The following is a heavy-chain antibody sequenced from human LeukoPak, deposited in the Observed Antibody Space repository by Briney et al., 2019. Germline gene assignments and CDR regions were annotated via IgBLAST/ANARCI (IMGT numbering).Heavy chain of an antibody. J-gene: IGHJ4*02. CDR1: GVSIRDYY. CDR2: VYNSGSA. CDR3: ARGIPGDY. D-gene: IGHD2-21*01. V-gene: IGHV4-59*01. Sequence: PSETLSLTCKVSGVSIRDYYWSWTRQPPGKGLEWIGYVYNSGSAYYSPSLKNRVTLSVDTSKNQFSLKLSSVTAADTAVYYCARGIPGDYWGQGALVTVSS.